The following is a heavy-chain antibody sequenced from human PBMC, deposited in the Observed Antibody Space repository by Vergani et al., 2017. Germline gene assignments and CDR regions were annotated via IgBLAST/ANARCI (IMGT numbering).Heavy chain of an antibody. CDR1: GFTFNSYG. Sequence: QVQLVESAGGVVQPGGSLRLSCAASGFTFNSYGMHWVRQAPGKGLEWVASIRSDESRRYYGDSMEGPFTISRDNSKNTLYLQMKSLRPEDTAVYYCAKEGGGYCSGGTCYPEYWGQGTLVIVSS. J-gene: IGHJ4*02. D-gene: IGHD2-15*01. V-gene: IGHV3-30*02. CDR3: AKEGGGYCSGGTCYPEY. CDR2: IRSDESRR.